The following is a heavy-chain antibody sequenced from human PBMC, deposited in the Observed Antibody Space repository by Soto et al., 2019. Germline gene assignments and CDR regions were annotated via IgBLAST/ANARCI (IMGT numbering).Heavy chain of an antibody. CDR3: AREWNYGWFDP. V-gene: IGHV4-59*01. Sequence: SETLSLTCTVSGGSISSYYWSWIRQPPGKGLEWIGYIYYSGSTNYNPSLKSRVTISVDTSKNQFSLKLSSVTAVDTAVYYCAREWNYGWFDPWGQGTLVTVSS. CDR2: IYYSGST. CDR1: GGSISSYY. J-gene: IGHJ5*02. D-gene: IGHD1-7*01.